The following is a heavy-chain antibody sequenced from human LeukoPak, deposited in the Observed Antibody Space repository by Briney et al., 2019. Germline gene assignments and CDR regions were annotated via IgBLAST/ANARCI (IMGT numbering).Heavy chain of an antibody. CDR2: ISYDGSNK. CDR1: GFTFSSYG. V-gene: IGHV3-30*18. D-gene: IGHD3-3*01. Sequence: GGSLRLSCAASGFTFSSYGMHWVRQAPGKGLEWVAVISYDGSNKYYADSVKGRFTISRDNSKNTLYLQMNSLRAEDTAVYYCANRYPEFGFDYWGQGTLVTVSS. J-gene: IGHJ4*02. CDR3: ANRYPEFGFDY.